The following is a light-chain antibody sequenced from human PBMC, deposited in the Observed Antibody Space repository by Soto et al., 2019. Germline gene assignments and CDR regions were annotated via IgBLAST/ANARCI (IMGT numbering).Light chain of an antibody. V-gene: IGLV2-14*01. Sequence: QSALTQPASVSGSPGQSITISCTGTSSNVGGYNYVSWYQQHPGKAPKLMIYDVSNRPSGVSNRFSGSKSGNTASLTISGRQAEDEDDYYCSSSTSSSTLGVFGGGTKVTVL. CDR1: SSNVGGYNY. CDR3: SSSTSSSTLGV. CDR2: DVS. J-gene: IGLJ3*02.